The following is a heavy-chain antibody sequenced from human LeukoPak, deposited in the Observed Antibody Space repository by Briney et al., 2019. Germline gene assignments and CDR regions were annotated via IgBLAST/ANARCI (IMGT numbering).Heavy chain of an antibody. CDR1: GFTFSSYS. Sequence: PGGSLRLSCAASGFTFSSYSMNWVRQAPGKGLEWVSSISSSSSYIYYADSVKGRFTISRDNAKNSLYLQMNSLRAEDTAVYYCARAHLNTKYYYDSSGYHYPVDYWGQGTLVTVSS. J-gene: IGHJ4*02. V-gene: IGHV3-21*01. CDR2: ISSSSSYI. D-gene: IGHD3-22*01. CDR3: ARAHLNTKYYYDSSGYHYPVDY.